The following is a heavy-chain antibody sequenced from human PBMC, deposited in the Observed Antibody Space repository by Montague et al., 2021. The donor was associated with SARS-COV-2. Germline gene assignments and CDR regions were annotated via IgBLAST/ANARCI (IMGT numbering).Heavy chain of an antibody. CDR1: GLTFSSDS. D-gene: IGHD6-19*01. CDR3: ARPGIQNNGWYLSYFDH. CDR2: ISSDGTNK. V-gene: IGHV3-30*04. J-gene: IGHJ4*03. Sequence: SLRLSCAASGLTFSSDSMYWVRQAPGKGLEWVAVISSDGTNKYFPDSVRGRFTITRDNSKNTLFLQMNSLRPEDTAVYYCARPGIQNNGWYLSYFDHWGQGTLVTVSS.